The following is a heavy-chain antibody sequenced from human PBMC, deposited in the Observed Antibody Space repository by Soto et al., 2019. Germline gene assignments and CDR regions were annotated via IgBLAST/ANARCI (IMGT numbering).Heavy chain of an antibody. Sequence: QLQLQESGPGLVKPSETLSLTCTVSGGSISSSSYYWGWIRQPPGKGLEWIGSIYYSGSTYYNPSLKSRVTISVATSKNQFSLKLRSVTAADTAVYYCARRPWWQWLVLSDYYFDYWGQGTLVTVSS. CDR3: ARRPWWQWLVLSDYYFDY. V-gene: IGHV4-39*01. CDR1: GGSISSSSYY. CDR2: IYYSGST. D-gene: IGHD6-19*01. J-gene: IGHJ4*02.